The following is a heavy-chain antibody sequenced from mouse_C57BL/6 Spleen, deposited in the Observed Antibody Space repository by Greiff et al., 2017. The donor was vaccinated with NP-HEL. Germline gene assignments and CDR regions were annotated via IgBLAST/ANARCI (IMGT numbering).Heavy chain of an antibody. V-gene: IGHV14-3*01. J-gene: IGHJ2*01. D-gene: IGHD2-4*01. CDR1: GFNIKNTY. Sequence: EVKLVESVAELVRPGASVKLSCTASGFNIKNTYMHWVKQRPEQGLEWIGRIDPANGNTKYAPKFQGKATITADTSSNTAYLQLSSLTSEDTAIYYCARVITTTRYFDYWGQGTTLTVSS. CDR3: ARVITTTRYFDY. CDR2: IDPANGNT.